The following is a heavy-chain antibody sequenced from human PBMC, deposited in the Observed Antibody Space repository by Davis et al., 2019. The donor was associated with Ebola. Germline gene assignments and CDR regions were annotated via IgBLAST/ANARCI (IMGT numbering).Heavy chain of an antibody. J-gene: IGHJ4*02. D-gene: IGHD6-19*01. CDR2: IYYSGST. CDR1: GGSISSYY. Sequence: MPSETLSLTCTVSGGSISSYYWNWIRQPPGKGLEWIGYIYYSGSTNYNPSLKSRVTISVDTSKNQFSLKLSSVTAADTAVYYCARRGSGWYSYFDYWGQGTLVTVSS. CDR3: ARRGSGWYSYFDY. V-gene: IGHV4-59*08.